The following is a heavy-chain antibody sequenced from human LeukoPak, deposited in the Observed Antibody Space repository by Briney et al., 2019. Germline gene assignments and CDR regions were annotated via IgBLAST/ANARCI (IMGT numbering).Heavy chain of an antibody. CDR3: ARDLSSSFDY. J-gene: IGHJ4*02. CDR1: GGSISSSSYY. CDR2: IYYSGST. D-gene: IGHD6-6*01. Sequence: SETLSLTCTVSGGSISSSSYYWGWIRQPPGKGLEWIGSIYYSGSTYYNPSLKSRVTISVDTSKNQFSLKLSSVTAADTAVYYCARDLSSSFDYWGQGTLVTVSS. V-gene: IGHV4-39*07.